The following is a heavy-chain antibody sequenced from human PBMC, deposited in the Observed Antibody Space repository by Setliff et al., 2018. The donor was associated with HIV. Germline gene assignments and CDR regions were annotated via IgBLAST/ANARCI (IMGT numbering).Heavy chain of an antibody. CDR1: GDSVTSDSYY. CDR3: ARDWAAPYYYGMDV. CDR2: IYFSGST. V-gene: IGHV4-61*02. D-gene: IGHD3-16*01. J-gene: IGHJ6*02. Sequence: SETLSLTCTVSGDSVTSDSYYWNWIRQPAGKTLEWIGRIYFSGSTNYNPSFKSRVTISIDTSKNQLSLKLSSVTAADTAVYYCARDWAAPYYYGMDVWGQGTTVTVS.